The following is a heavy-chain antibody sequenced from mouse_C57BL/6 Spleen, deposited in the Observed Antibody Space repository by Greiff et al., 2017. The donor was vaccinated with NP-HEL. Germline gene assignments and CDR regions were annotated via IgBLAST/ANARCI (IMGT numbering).Heavy chain of an antibody. V-gene: IGHV5-16*01. J-gene: IGHJ3*01. CDR1: GFTFSDYY. CDR2: INYDGSST. Sequence: EVMLVESEGGLVQPGSSMKLSCTASGFTFSDYYMAWVRQVPEKGLEWVANINYDGSSTYYSDSLKNRFIISRDNAKNILYRQMSSLKSEDTATYYCAREGLETGFAYWGQGTLVTVSA. CDR3: AREGLETGFAY. D-gene: IGHD2-13*01.